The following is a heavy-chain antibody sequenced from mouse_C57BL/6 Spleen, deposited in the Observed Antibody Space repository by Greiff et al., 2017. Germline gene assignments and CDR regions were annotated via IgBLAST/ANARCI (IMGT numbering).Heavy chain of an antibody. CDR3: ARIYYGYLYYAMDY. D-gene: IGHD2-2*01. Sequence: VHVKQSGPELVKPGASVKISCKASGYSFTGYYMNWVKQSPEKSLEWIGEINPSTGGTTYNQKFKAKATLTVDKSSSTAYMQLKSLTSEDSAVYYCARIYYGYLYYAMDYWGQGTSVTVSS. CDR2: INPSTGGT. V-gene: IGHV1-42*01. CDR1: GYSFTGYY. J-gene: IGHJ4*01.